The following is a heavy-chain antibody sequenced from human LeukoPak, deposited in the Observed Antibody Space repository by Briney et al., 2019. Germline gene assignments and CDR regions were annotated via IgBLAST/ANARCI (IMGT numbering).Heavy chain of an antibody. CDR2: MNPNSGNT. Sequence: ASVKVSCKASGYTFTSYDINWVRQATGQGLEWMGWMNPNSGNTGYAQKFQGRVTITRNTSISTAYMELSSLRSEDTAVYYCARGATTTDAFDIWGQGTTVTVSS. V-gene: IGHV1-8*03. CDR3: ARGATTTDAFDI. D-gene: IGHD1-26*01. CDR1: GYTFTSYD. J-gene: IGHJ3*02.